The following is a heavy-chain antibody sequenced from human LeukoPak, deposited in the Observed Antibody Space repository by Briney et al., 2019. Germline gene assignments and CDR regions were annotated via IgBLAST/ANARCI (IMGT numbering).Heavy chain of an antibody. CDR2: IRYDGSNK. CDR1: GFSFTTYW. J-gene: IGHJ4*02. Sequence: GGSLRLSCAASGFSFTTYWMGWVRQAPGKGLEWVAFIRYDGSNKYYADSVKGRFTISRDNSKNTLYLQMNSLRAEDTAVYYCAKLTRYGDPHDYWGQGTLVTVSS. D-gene: IGHD4-17*01. CDR3: AKLTRYGDPHDY. V-gene: IGHV3-30*02.